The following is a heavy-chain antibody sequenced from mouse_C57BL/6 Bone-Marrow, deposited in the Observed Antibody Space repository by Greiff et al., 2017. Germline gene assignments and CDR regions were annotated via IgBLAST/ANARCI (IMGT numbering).Heavy chain of an antibody. V-gene: IGHV1-39*01. Sequence: VQLKESGPELVKPGASVKISCKASGYSFTDYNMNWVKQSNGKSLEWIGVINPNYGTTSYNQKFKGKATLTVVQSSSTAYMQLNSLTSEDSAVYYCATYYSNCYYAMDYWGQGTSVTVSS. D-gene: IGHD2-5*01. CDR2: INPNYGTT. CDR1: GYSFTDYN. CDR3: ATYYSNCYYAMDY. J-gene: IGHJ4*01.